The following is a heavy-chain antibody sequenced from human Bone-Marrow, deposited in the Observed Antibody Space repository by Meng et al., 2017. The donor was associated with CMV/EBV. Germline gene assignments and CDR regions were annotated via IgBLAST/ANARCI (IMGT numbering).Heavy chain of an antibody. D-gene: IGHD3-16*02. Sequence: SETLSLTCAVYGGSFSGYYWSWIRQPPGKGLEWIGEINHSGSTNYNPSLKSRVTISVDTSKNQFSLQLNSVTPEDTAVYYCARDSPATSYRPEYYYYGMDVWGQGTTVTVSS. CDR2: INHSGST. CDR3: ARDSPATSYRPEYYYYGMDV. J-gene: IGHJ6*02. V-gene: IGHV4-34*01. CDR1: GGSFSGYY.